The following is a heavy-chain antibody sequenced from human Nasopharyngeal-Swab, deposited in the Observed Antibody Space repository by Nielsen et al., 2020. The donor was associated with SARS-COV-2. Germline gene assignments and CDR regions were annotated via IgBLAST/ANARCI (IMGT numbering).Heavy chain of an antibody. D-gene: IGHD6-13*01. V-gene: IGHV5-10-1*01. J-gene: IGHJ4*02. Sequence: GESLKISCKGSGYSFTSYWISWVRQMPGKGLEWMGRIDPSDSYTNYSPSFQGHVTISADKSISTAYPQWSSLKASDTAMYYCARRAGAAAGIDYWGQGTLVTVSS. CDR2: IDPSDSYT. CDR3: ARRAGAAAGIDY. CDR1: GYSFTSYW.